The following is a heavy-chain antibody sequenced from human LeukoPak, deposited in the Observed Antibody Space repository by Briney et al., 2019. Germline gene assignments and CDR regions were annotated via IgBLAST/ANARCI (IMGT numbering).Heavy chain of an antibody. CDR1: GGSFSGYY. CDR3: ARDYYDSSGYYPYYYYGMDV. D-gene: IGHD3-22*01. V-gene: IGHV4-34*01. CDR2: INHSGST. J-gene: IGHJ6*02. Sequence: SETLSLTCAVYGGSFSGYYWSWIRQPPGKGLEWIGEINHSGSTNYNPSLKSRVTISVDTSKNQFSLKLSSVTAADAAVYYCARDYYDSSGYYPYYYYGMDVWGQGTTVTVSS.